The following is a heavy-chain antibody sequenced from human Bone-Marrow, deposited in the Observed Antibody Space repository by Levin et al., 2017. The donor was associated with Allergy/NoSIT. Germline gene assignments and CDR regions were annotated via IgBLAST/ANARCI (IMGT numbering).Heavy chain of an antibody. D-gene: IGHD2-21*01. Sequence: GESLKISCKASGYTFTGYYMHWVRQAPGQGLEWMGWINPNSGGTNYAQKFQGRVTMTRDTSISTAYMELSRLRSDDTAVYYCARDTDWSFDYWGQGTLVTVSS. CDR3: ARDTDWSFDY. CDR2: INPNSGGT. V-gene: IGHV1-2*02. CDR1: GYTFTGYY. J-gene: IGHJ4*02.